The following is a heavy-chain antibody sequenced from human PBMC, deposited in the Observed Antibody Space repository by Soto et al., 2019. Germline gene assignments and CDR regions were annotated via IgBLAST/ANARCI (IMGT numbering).Heavy chain of an antibody. V-gene: IGHV3-21*01. CDR1: GFTFSSYS. J-gene: IGHJ4*02. D-gene: IGHD4-17*01. Sequence: GWSLRLSCAASGFTFSSYSMNWVRQAPGKGLEWVSSISSSSSYIYYADSVKGRFTISRDNAKNSLYLQMNSLRAEDTAVYYCARGIRANFDYWGQGTLVTVSS. CDR2: ISSSSSYI. CDR3: ARGIRANFDY.